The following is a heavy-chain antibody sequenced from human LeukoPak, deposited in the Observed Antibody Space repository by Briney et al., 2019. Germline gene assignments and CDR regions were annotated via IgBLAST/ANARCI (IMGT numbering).Heavy chain of an antibody. V-gene: IGHV3-30*18. CDR3: AKETYSTSWQLDS. J-gene: IGHJ4*02. CDR2: ISYNRSTE. D-gene: IGHD2-2*01. Sequence: PGRSLRLSCAASGFAFSSYGVHWGRQAPGKGLEWVAVISYNRSTEYYIDSVKGRFTISRDNPKNTLYLQMTSLRAEDTAVYYCAKETYSTSWQLDSWGQGTLVTVSS. CDR1: GFAFSSYG.